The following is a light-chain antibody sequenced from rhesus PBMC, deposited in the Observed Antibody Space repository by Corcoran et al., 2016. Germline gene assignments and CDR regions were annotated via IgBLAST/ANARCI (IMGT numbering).Light chain of an antibody. CDR3: QQHKSYPLT. CDR1: QGISKY. J-gene: IGKJ4*01. Sequence: DIQMTQSPSSLSASVGDTVTITCQASQGISKYLAWYQQQLGKAPNLLIYDASALQSGVPSRFSGSGSGTEFTLTISSLQPEDFATYYCQQHKSYPLTFGGGTKVESK. V-gene: IGKV1-25*01. CDR2: DAS.